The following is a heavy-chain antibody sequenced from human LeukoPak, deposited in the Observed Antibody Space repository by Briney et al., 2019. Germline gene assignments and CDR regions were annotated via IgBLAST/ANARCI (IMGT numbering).Heavy chain of an antibody. D-gene: IGHD3-9*01. CDR3: ARESISYYYYYMDV. J-gene: IGHJ6*03. V-gene: IGHV1-2*02. CDR2: INPNSGGT. Sequence: XKASGXTFTSYYMHWVRQAPGQGLEWMGWINPNSGGTNYAQKFQGRVTMTRDTSISTAYMELSRLRSDDTAVYYCARESISYYYYYMDVWGKGTTVTVSS. CDR1: GXTFTSYY.